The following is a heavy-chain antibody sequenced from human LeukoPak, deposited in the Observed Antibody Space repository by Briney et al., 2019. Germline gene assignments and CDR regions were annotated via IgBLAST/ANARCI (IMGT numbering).Heavy chain of an antibody. J-gene: IGHJ5*02. CDR2: INPSGGST. CDR3: ARGQTRGIAAHDP. D-gene: IGHD6-13*01. Sequence: GASVKVSCKASGYTFTSYYMHWVRQAPGQGLEWMGIINPSGGSTSYAQKLQGRVTMTTDTSTSTAYMELRSLRSDDTAVYYCARGQTRGIAAHDPWGQGTLVTVSS. V-gene: IGHV1-46*01. CDR1: GYTFTSYY.